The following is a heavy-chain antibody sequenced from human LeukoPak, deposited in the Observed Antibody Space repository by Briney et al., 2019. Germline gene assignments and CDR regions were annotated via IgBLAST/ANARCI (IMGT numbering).Heavy chain of an antibody. J-gene: IGHJ4*02. V-gene: IGHV3-48*04. CDR3: ATDRGGGVGARGY. D-gene: IGHD1-26*01. CDR1: GFTFSSYG. CDR2: ISSTSNTI. Sequence: GSLRLSCAASGFTFSSYGMHWVRQAPGKGLEWVSYISSTSNTIYYADSVKGRFTISKDNAKSSLYLQMNSLRAEDTAIYYCATDRGGGVGARGYWGQGTLVTVSS.